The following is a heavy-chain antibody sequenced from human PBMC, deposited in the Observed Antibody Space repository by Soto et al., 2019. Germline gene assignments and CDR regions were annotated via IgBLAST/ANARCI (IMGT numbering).Heavy chain of an antibody. CDR3: ARGWNYYDSSGYYLGPSAFDI. Sequence: PSETLSLTCAVYCGSFSGYYWSWIRQPPGKGLEWIGEINHSGSTNYNPSLKIRVTISVGTPKNQFSLKLSSVTAADTAVYYCARGWNYYDSSGYYLGPSAFDIWGQGTMVTVSS. D-gene: IGHD3-22*01. V-gene: IGHV4-34*01. CDR2: INHSGST. J-gene: IGHJ3*02. CDR1: CGSFSGYY.